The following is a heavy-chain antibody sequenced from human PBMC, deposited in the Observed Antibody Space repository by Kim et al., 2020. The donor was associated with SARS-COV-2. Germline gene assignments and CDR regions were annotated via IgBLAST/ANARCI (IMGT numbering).Heavy chain of an antibody. V-gene: IGHV3-7*01. Sequence: GGSLRLSCAASGFTFSYHWMTWVRQAPRKVLEWVANIKADGTEKNYLDSGRGRFTMSRDNSQNILFLQMNSLREEDTAVYFCARIGISYYWGPMDAGGQG. CDR1: GFTFSYHW. J-gene: IGHJ6*02. D-gene: IGHD3-22*01. CDR2: IKADGTEK. CDR3: ARIGISYYWGPMDA.